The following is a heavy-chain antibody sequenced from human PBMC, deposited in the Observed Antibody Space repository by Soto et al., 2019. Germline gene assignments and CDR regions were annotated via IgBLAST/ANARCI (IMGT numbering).Heavy chain of an antibody. V-gene: IGHV4-4*07. Sequence: QVQLQESGPGLVKPSETLSLTCTVSGGSISSYYWSWIRQPAGKGLEWIGRIYTSGSTNYNPSLKSRVTMSVDTSKNQFSLKLSSVTAADTAVYYCARVPYSYGKRARNDAFDIWGQGTMVTVSS. J-gene: IGHJ3*02. D-gene: IGHD5-18*01. CDR3: ARVPYSYGKRARNDAFDI. CDR2: IYTSGST. CDR1: GGSISSYY.